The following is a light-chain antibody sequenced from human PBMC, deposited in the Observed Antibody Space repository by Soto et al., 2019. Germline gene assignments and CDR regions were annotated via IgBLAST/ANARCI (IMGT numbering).Light chain of an antibody. Sequence: EIVLTQSPAALSLSPGERATLSCRASQSVSSYLAWYQQKPGQAPRLLIHDASNRATGITARFSGSGSGTYFTLTISSLEPEDFALDYCQQRRSWPRGTFGQGTKLEIK. V-gene: IGKV3-11*01. CDR2: DAS. CDR3: QQRRSWPRGT. CDR1: QSVSSY. J-gene: IGKJ2*02.